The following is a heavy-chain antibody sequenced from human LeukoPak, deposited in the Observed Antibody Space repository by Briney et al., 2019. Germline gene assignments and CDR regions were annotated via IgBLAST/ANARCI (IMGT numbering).Heavy chain of an antibody. CDR2: IIPILGIA. J-gene: IGHJ4*02. CDR3: ATEGGITPGG. D-gene: IGHD6-13*01. Sequence: SVKVSCKASGGTFSSFAISWVRQAPGQGLEWMGRIIPILGIANYAQKFQGRVTITADKSTSTAYMELSSLRAEDTAVYYCATEGGITPGGWGQGTLVTVSS. V-gene: IGHV1-69*04. CDR1: GGTFSSFA.